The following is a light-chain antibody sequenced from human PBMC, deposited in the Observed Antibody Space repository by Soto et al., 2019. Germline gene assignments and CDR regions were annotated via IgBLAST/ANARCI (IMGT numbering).Light chain of an antibody. J-gene: IGKJ2*01. Sequence: DIQMTQSPSSLSASVGDRVTITCRASQGISNYLAWYQQKPGKVPKLLIYAASTLQSGVPSRFSGSGSGTDFTLTISSLQAGDEAVYHCQQYYNTPYTFGQGTKLEIK. V-gene: IGKV1-27*01. CDR3: QQYYNTPYT. CDR2: AAS. CDR1: QGISNY.